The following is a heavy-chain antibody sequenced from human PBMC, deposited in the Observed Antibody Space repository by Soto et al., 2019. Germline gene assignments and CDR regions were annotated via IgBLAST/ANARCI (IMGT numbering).Heavy chain of an antibody. Sequence: SETLSLTCTVSGGSISSGGYYWSWIRHHPGKGLEWIGYIYYSGSTYYNPSLKSRVTISVDTSKNQFSLKLSSVTAADTAVYYCARDSRAAAGNGYFDYWGKGTLVTVSS. CDR1: GGSISSGGYY. D-gene: IGHD6-13*01. V-gene: IGHV4-31*03. CDR3: ARDSRAAAGNGYFDY. CDR2: IYYSGST. J-gene: IGHJ4*02.